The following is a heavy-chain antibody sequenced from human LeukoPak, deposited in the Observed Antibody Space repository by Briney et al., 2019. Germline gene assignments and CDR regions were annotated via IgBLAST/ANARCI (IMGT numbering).Heavy chain of an antibody. CDR2: INPNSGGT. V-gene: IGHV1-2*02. CDR3: ARESGAGLLWFGD. Sequence: GASVKVSCKASGYTFTGYYMHWVRQAPGQGLEWMGWINPNSGGTNYAQKFQGRVTMTRDTSISTAYMELSRLRSDDTAVYYCARESGAGLLWFGDWGQGTLVTVSS. CDR1: GYTFTGYY. D-gene: IGHD3-10*01. J-gene: IGHJ4*02.